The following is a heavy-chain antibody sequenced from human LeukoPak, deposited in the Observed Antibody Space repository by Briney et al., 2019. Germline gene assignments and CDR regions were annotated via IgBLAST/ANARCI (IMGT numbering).Heavy chain of an antibody. V-gene: IGHV1-3*01. CDR3: ARDTKAAYYDSWSGYYTGSYFDY. D-gene: IGHD3-3*01. J-gene: IGHJ4*02. CDR2: INAGNGNT. CDR1: GYTFTSYA. Sequence: ASVKVSCKASGYTFTSYAMHWVRQAPGQRLEWMGWINAGNGNTKYSQKFQGRVTITRDTSASTAYMELSGLRSEDTAVYYCARDTKAAYYDSWSGYYTGSYFDYWGQGTLVTVSS.